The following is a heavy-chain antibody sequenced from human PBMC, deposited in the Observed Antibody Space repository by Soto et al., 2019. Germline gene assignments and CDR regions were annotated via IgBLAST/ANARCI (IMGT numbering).Heavy chain of an antibody. D-gene: IGHD3-10*01. V-gene: IGHV3-30*18. CDR2: ISYDGSHK. J-gene: IGHJ4*02. CDR1: GFTFSSYG. Sequence: QVQLVESGGGVVQPGRSLRLSCAASGFTFSSYGMHWVRQAPGKGLEWVAVISYDGSHKYYADSVKGRFSISRDNSKNTLFLQMNSLRAEDTALYYCAKDPRPLIQMVRGVTDYWVQGTLVTVSS. CDR3: AKDPRPLIQMVRGVTDY.